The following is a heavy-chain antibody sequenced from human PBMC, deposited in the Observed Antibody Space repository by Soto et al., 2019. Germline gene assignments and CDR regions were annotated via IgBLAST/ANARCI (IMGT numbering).Heavy chain of an antibody. Sequence: ETLSLTCTGSGGSISTSSYYWGGIRQPPGQGLEWLGTIYSLGNTYYNPSLKSRVTISVDKSKNQFYLKLSSVTAADTAVYYCARLWYCDILTGYYYYYDGMDVWGQGTTVTVSS. CDR1: GGSISTSSYY. D-gene: IGHD3-9*01. V-gene: IGHV4-39*01. J-gene: IGHJ6*02. CDR2: IYSLGNT. CDR3: ARLWYCDILTGYYYYYDGMDV.